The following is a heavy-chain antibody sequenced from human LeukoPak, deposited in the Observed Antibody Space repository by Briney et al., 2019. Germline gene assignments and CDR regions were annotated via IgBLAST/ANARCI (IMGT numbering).Heavy chain of an antibody. CDR1: GFTFDDYA. Sequence: PGRSLRLSCAASGFTFDDYAMHWVRQPPGKGLEWVSGISWNSGSIVYADSVKGRFTISRDNAKNSLYLQMNSLRAEDTALYYCARGIGDGDNWFDPWGEGTLVTVSS. D-gene: IGHD2-21*01. J-gene: IGHJ5*02. V-gene: IGHV3-9*01. CDR3: ARGIGDGDNWFDP. CDR2: ISWNSGSI.